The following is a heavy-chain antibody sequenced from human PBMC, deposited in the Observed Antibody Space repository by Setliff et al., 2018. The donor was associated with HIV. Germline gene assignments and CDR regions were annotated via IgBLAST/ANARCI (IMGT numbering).Heavy chain of an antibody. J-gene: IGHJ5*02. Sequence: LSLTCNVSGGSISGYFWTWIRQPAGKGLEWIGRIYTSGSTNYNPSLKSRLSMSIDTSKNHFSLRLTSVTAADTAVYYCARDLPELTGRSFDPWGQGIQVTVSS. V-gene: IGHV4-4*07. CDR3: ARDLPELTGRSFDP. CDR1: GGSISGYF. CDR2: IYTSGST. D-gene: IGHD7-27*01.